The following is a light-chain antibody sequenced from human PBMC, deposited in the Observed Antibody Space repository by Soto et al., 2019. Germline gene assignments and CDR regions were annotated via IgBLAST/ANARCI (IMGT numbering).Light chain of an antibody. CDR1: QSVSSK. J-gene: IGKJ1*01. CDR3: QNYNGWPPTWT. Sequence: ELGLTQSPATLSVSPGERATLSCRASQSVSSKLAWYQQRPGQAPRVLIYGASTRATGMPARFSGSGSGTEFTVNIRSLQSEDFAVYFCQNYNGWPPTWTFGQGTRVELK. CDR2: GAS. V-gene: IGKV3-15*01.